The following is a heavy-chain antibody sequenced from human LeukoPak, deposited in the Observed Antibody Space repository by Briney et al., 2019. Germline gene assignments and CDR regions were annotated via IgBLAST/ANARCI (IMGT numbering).Heavy chain of an antibody. D-gene: IGHD1-26*01. J-gene: IGHJ4*02. Sequence: ASVKVSCTASGYTFTSYDINWVRQAPGQGLEWMGWISAYNGNTNYAQKLQGRVTMTTDTSTSTAYMELRSLRSDDTAVYYCARSPVGSGHFDYWGQGTLVTVSS. V-gene: IGHV1-18*01. CDR2: ISAYNGNT. CDR1: GYTFTSYD. CDR3: ARSPVGSGHFDY.